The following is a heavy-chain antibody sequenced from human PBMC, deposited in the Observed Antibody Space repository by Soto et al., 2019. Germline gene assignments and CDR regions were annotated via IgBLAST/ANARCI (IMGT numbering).Heavy chain of an antibody. J-gene: IGHJ4*02. Sequence: SETLSLTCAVYGGSFSGYYWSWIRQPPGKGLEWIGEINHSGSTNYNPSLKSRVTISVDTSKNQFSLKLSSVTAADTAVYYCARDRMPYYYDSFSFPTSDYWGQGTLVTVSS. CDR3: ARDRMPYYYDSFSFPTSDY. D-gene: IGHD3-22*01. CDR1: GGSFSGYY. V-gene: IGHV4-34*01. CDR2: INHSGST.